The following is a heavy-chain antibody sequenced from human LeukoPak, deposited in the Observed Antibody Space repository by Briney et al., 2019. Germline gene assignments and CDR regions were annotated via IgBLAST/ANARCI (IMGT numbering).Heavy chain of an antibody. CDR3: ARAGGYCSGGSCYRGYSWFDP. Sequence: PGGSLRLSCAASGFTFSDFAMSWVRLAPGKGLEWVSSIEKNAGGAYYADSVKGRFTISRDNSKNTLYLQMNSLRVEDTAVYYCARAGGYCSGGSCYRGYSWFDPWGQEPWSPSPQ. CDR1: GFTFSDFA. J-gene: IGHJ5*02. CDR2: IEKNAGGA. V-gene: IGHV3-23*01. D-gene: IGHD2-15*01.